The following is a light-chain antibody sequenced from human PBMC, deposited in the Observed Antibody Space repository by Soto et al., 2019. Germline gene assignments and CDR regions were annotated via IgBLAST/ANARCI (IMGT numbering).Light chain of an antibody. CDR2: LAS. CDR3: MQTLQTPT. CDR1: QSLLHSNGYTY. V-gene: IGKV2-28*01. J-gene: IGKJ5*01. Sequence: DIVMTQSPLSLPVTPGEPASISCRSSQSLLHSNGYTYLDWYLQKPGQSPQLLIYLASNQASGVPDRFSGSGSSTDFTQKISRVEAEDVGVYYCMQTLQTPTFGQGTRLEIK.